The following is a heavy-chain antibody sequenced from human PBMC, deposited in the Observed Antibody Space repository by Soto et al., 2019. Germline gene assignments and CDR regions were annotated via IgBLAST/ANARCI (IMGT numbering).Heavy chain of an antibody. J-gene: IGHJ4*02. V-gene: IGHV4-59*01. Sequence: ETLSLTCTVSGASISSYYWSWIRQPPGKGLEWIGYVYYSGSTNYNPSLKSRVTISVDTSKNQFSLKLSSVTAADTAMYYCARDTTPSLWGQGTRVTVAS. D-gene: IGHD1-1*01. CDR2: VYYSGST. CDR3: ARDTTPSL. CDR1: GASISSYY.